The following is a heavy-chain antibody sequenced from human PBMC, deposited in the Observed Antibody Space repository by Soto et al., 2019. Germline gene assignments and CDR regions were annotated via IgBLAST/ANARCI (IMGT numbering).Heavy chain of an antibody. CDR1: GFTFSRYG. CDR3: AHSSVSLGFLEWPPTRVLDY. Sequence: PGGSLRLSCVASGFTFSRYGMNWLRQAPGKGLEWGASISSTTSYVYYADSVKGRFSTSRDNAKNILYLEMYALRTEDTATYYCAHSSVSLGFLEWPPTRVLDYWGQGSLVTVSS. V-gene: IGHV3-21*03. D-gene: IGHD3-3*01. CDR2: ISSTTSYV. J-gene: IGHJ4*02.